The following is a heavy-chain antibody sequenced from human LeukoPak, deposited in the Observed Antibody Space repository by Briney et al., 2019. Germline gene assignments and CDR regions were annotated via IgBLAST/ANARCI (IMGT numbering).Heavy chain of an antibody. CDR3: ARDGRGWNFDY. CDR2: IIPSGSVI. Sequence: GASVKVSCKASGYTFITSYMHWVRQAPGQGLEWMGRIIPSGSVISYAQKFQGRVTMTRDTSSNTFYMELSSLRSEDTAIYYCARDGRGWNFDYWGQGTLVTVSS. V-gene: IGHV1-46*01. CDR1: GYTFITSY. J-gene: IGHJ4*02. D-gene: IGHD1-26*01.